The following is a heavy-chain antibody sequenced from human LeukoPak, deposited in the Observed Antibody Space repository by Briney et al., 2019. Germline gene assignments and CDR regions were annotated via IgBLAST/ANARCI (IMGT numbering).Heavy chain of an antibody. CDR1: GFTFSSYG. Sequence: GGSLRLSCAASGFTFSSYGMHWVRQAPGKGLEWVAVISYDGSNKYYADSVKGRFTISRDNSKNTLYLQMNSLRAEDTAVYYCAKVRAVAGLGLYYFDYWGQGTLVTVSS. CDR3: AKVRAVAGLGLYYFDY. D-gene: IGHD6-19*01. J-gene: IGHJ4*02. CDR2: ISYDGSNK. V-gene: IGHV3-30*18.